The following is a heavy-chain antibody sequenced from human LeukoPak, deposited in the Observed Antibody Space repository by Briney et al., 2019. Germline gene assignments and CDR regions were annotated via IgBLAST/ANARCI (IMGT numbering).Heavy chain of an antibody. CDR3: ATEIRIQLWSPNWFDP. V-gene: IGHV3-7*01. D-gene: IGHD5-18*01. Sequence: GGSLRLSCAASGFTFSSYWMSWVRQAPGKGLEWVANVKQDGSEKYYVDSVKGRFTISRDNAKNSLYLQMNSLRAEDTAVYYCATEIRIQLWSPNWFDPWGQGTLVTVSS. CDR1: GFTFSSYW. CDR2: VKQDGSEK. J-gene: IGHJ5*02.